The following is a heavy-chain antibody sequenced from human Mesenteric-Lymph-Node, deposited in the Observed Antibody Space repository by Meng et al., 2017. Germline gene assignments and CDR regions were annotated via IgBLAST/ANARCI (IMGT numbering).Heavy chain of an antibody. V-gene: IGHV4-30-4*01. Sequence: VLLQEAGPGLAQPTHTLSLTCTVSGGSISSGDYYWSWIRQPPGKGLEWIGYIYYSGSTYSNASLKSRVTISIDRSKNQFSLKLSSVTAEDTAMYYCARSGSSGWIDYWGQGTLVTVSS. CDR3: ARSGSSGWIDY. D-gene: IGHD6-19*01. J-gene: IGHJ4*02. CDR2: IYYSGST. CDR1: GGSISSGDYY.